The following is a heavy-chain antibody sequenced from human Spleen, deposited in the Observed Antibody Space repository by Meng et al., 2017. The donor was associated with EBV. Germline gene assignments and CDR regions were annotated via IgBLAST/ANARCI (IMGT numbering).Heavy chain of an antibody. Sequence: VQLVQSGAEVKKPGASVKLSCKASGYTFSTSAMHWVRQAPGQRLEWMGWIYAGDGSTKYSQRLQDRVTITRDTSASTSYMELSSLGSEDTAVYYCASYTSKGYALDYWGRGTLVTVSS. CDR2: IYAGDGST. J-gene: IGHJ4*02. CDR3: ASYTSKGYALDY. CDR1: GYTFSTSA. V-gene: IGHV1-3*01. D-gene: IGHD5-12*01.